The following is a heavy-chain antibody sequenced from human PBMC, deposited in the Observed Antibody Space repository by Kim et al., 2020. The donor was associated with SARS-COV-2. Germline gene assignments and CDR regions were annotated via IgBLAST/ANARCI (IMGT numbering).Heavy chain of an antibody. D-gene: IGHD3-9*01. CDR3: ARGNYDILTGPNWFDP. CDR1: GGTFSSYA. CDR2: IIPIFGTA. J-gene: IGHJ5*02. V-gene: IGHV1-69*13. Sequence: SVKVSCKASGGTFSSYAISWVRQAPGQGLEWMGGIIPIFGTANYAQKFQGRVTITADESTSTAYMELSSLRSEDTAVYYCARGNYDILTGPNWFDPWGQETLVTVSS.